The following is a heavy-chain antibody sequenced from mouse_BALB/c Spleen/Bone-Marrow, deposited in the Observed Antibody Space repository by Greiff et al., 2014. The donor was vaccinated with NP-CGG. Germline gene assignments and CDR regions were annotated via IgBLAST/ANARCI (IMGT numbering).Heavy chain of an antibody. J-gene: IGHJ2*01. V-gene: IGHV6-6*02. CDR2: IRLKSNNYAT. D-gene: IGHD4-1*01. CDR3: TRNWDYFDY. Sequence: EVKLVESGGGLVQPGGSMKLSCVASGFTFSNYWMNWVRQSPEKELEWVAEIRLKSNNYATHYAESAKGRFTISRDDSKSSVYLQMSNLRAEDTGIYYCTRNWDYFDYWGQGTTLTVSS. CDR1: GFTFSNYW.